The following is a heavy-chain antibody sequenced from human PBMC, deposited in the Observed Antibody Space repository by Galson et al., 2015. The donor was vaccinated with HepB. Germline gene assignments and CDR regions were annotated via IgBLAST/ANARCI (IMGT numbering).Heavy chain of an antibody. V-gene: IGHV4-39*07. Sequence: ETLSLTCSVSGGSISGNNYYWGWIRQPPGKGLEWIGNIYYSGSTYYNPSLKSRVTISVDTSKNQFSLKLTSVTAADTAVYYCARDSGGFNDFWSGASDYWGQGTLATVSS. CDR2: IYYSGST. CDR3: ARDSGGFNDFWSGASDY. J-gene: IGHJ4*02. CDR1: GGSISGNNYY. D-gene: IGHD3-3*01.